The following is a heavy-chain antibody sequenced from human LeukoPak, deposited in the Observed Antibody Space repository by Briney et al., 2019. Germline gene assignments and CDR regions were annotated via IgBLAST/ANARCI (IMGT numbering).Heavy chain of an antibody. D-gene: IGHD3-22*01. CDR3: ARGWDSSGQIPFLY. V-gene: IGHV1-69*13. Sequence: ASVKVSCKASGGTFSSYAISWVRQAPGQGLEWMGGIIPIFGTAKYAQKFQGRVTITADESTSTAYMEMSSLRSEDTAVYYCARGWDSSGQIPFLYWGQGTLVTVSS. CDR1: GGTFSSYA. J-gene: IGHJ4*02. CDR2: IIPIFGTA.